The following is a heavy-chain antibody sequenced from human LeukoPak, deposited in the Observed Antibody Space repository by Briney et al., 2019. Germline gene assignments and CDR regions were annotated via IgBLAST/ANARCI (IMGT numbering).Heavy chain of an antibody. CDR1: GGTFSSYA. Sequence: GASVTVSFTAAGGTFSSYAISWVRQAPGQGREWMGGIIPIFGTANYAQKFQGRVTITADESTSTAYMELSSLRSEDTAVYYCARASIKIYCSGGSCYSPHNWFDPWGQGTLVTVSS. CDR3: ARASIKIYCSGGSCYSPHNWFDP. J-gene: IGHJ5*02. V-gene: IGHV1-69*13. D-gene: IGHD2-15*01. CDR2: IIPIFGTA.